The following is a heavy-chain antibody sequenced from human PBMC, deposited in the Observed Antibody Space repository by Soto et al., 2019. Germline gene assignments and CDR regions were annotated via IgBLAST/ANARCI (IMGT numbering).Heavy chain of an antibody. CDR3: AGSFKYGSGTFDAFDI. Sequence: SVKVSCKASGGTFSSYAISWVRQAPGQGLEWTGGIIPIFGTTNYAEKFRGRVSITADESTSTAYVELSSLRSEDTAVYYCAGSFKYGSGTFDAFDIWGQGTMVTVSS. CDR1: GGTFSSYA. D-gene: IGHD3-10*01. CDR2: IIPIFGTT. V-gene: IGHV1-69*13. J-gene: IGHJ3*02.